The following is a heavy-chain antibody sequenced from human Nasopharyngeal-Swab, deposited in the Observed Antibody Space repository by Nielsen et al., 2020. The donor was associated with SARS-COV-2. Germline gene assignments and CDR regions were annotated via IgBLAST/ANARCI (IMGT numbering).Heavy chain of an antibody. Sequence: SETLSLTCTVSGGSISSSSYYWGWIRQHPGKGLEWIGSIYYSGSTYYNPSLKSRVTISVDTSKNQFSLKLSSVTAADTAVYYCASCLMVYAIASPFDYWGQGTLFTFSS. CDR2: IYYSGST. D-gene: IGHD2-8*01. J-gene: IGHJ4*02. CDR3: ASCLMVYAIASPFDY. V-gene: IGHV4-39*01. CDR1: GGSISSSSYY.